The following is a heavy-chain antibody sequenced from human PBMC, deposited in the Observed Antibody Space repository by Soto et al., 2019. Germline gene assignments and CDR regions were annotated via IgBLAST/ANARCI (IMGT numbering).Heavy chain of an antibody. D-gene: IGHD6-6*01. J-gene: IGHJ6*02. Sequence: ASVKVSCKASGYTFTGYYMHWVRQAPGQGLEWMGWINPNSGGTNYAQKYQGWVTMTRDTSISTAYMELSRLRSDDTAVYYCARDRLRIAARPSPHYYYYYGMDVWGQGTTVTVSS. CDR3: ARDRLRIAARPSPHYYYYYGMDV. V-gene: IGHV1-2*04. CDR2: INPNSGGT. CDR1: GYTFTGYY.